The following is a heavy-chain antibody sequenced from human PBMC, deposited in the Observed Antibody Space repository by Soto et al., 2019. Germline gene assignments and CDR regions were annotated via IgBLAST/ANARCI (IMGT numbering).Heavy chain of an antibody. Sequence: SVKVSCKASGGTFSSYAISWVRQAPGQGLEWMGGIIPIFGTANYAQKFQGRVTITADESTSTAYMELSSLRSEDTAVYYCATTTSGSYFARFDYWGQGTLVTVSS. CDR2: IIPIFGTA. V-gene: IGHV1-69*13. D-gene: IGHD1-26*01. CDR3: ATTTSGSYFARFDY. CDR1: GGTFSSYA. J-gene: IGHJ4*02.